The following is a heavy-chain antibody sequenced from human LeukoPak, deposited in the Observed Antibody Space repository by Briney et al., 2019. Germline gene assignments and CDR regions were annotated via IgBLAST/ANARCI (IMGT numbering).Heavy chain of an antibody. CDR3: AKDTAQGYTFGTIEQDY. CDR1: GITFSRFA. D-gene: IGHD5-12*01. V-gene: IGHV3-23*01. CDR2: VSESGDST. Sequence: QSGGSLRLSCAASGITFSRFAMSWVRLAPGKGLEWVSVVSESGDSTHYAESVKGRFTISRDNSKNTLYLEMNRLRADDTAVYCCAKDTAQGYTFGTIEQDYWGQGTLVTVAS. J-gene: IGHJ4*02.